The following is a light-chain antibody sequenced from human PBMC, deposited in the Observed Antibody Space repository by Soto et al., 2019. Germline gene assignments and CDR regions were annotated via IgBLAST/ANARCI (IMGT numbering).Light chain of an antibody. CDR3: QQYFDVPFT. CDR1: RSVLYKSNNKNH. CDR2: WAS. V-gene: IGKV4-1*01. Sequence: DIVMTQSPDSRAVSLVESATMSFKCIRSVLYKSNNKNHLAWYQQKPGQPPQLIIYWASTRESGVPERFSGSGSGTDFTLTISSLEAEDVAFYWCQQYFDVPFTFGGGTKVDIK. J-gene: IGKJ4*01.